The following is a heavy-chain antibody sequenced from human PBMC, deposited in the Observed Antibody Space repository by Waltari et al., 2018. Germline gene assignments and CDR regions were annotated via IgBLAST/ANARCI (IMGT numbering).Heavy chain of an antibody. CDR1: GGSLSSSSYY. CDR2: IYYSGST. Sequence: QLQLQESGPGLVKPSETLSLTCTVSGGSLSSSSYYWGWIRQPPGKGLEWIGNIYYSGSTYCNPSLKSRVTISVDTSKNQFSLKLSSVTAADTAVYYCARIVVPAYYYYYMDVWGKGTTVTISS. J-gene: IGHJ6*03. V-gene: IGHV4-39*07. CDR3: ARIVVPAYYYYYMDV. D-gene: IGHD2-2*01.